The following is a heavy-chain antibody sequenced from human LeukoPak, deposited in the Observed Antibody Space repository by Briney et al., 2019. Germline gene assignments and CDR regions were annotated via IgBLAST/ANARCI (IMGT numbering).Heavy chain of an antibody. CDR2: ISGSGGNT. Sequence: GRSLRLSCAASGLTFSSYAMSWVRQAPGKGLEWASAISGSGGNTYYADSVKGRFTISRDNSKNTLYLQMNSLRAEDTAVYYCAKDLYTGSWYYGMDVWGQGTTVTVSS. CDR3: AKDLYTGSWYYGMDV. CDR1: GLTFSSYA. J-gene: IGHJ6*02. V-gene: IGHV3-23*01. D-gene: IGHD6-6*01.